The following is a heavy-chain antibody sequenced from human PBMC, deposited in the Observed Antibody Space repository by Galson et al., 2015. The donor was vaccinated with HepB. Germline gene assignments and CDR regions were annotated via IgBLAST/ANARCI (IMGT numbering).Heavy chain of an antibody. D-gene: IGHD5-12*01. J-gene: IGHJ4*02. CDR2: IDWDDDK. Sequence: PALVKPTQTLTLTCTFSGFSLSTSGMCVSWIRQPPGKALEWLALIDWDDDKYYSTSLKTRLTISKDTSKNQVVLTMTNMDPVDTATYYCARTPRYSGYDYQFDYWGQGTLVTVSS. CDR3: ARTPRYSGYDYQFDY. CDR1: GFSLSTSGMC. V-gene: IGHV2-70*01.